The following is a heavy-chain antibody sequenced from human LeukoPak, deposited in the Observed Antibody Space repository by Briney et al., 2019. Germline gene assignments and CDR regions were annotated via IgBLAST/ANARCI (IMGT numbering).Heavy chain of an antibody. CDR1: GFTFSSYE. CDR2: ISSSGSTI. V-gene: IGHV3-48*03. Sequence: GGSLRLSCAASGFTFSSYEMNRVRQAPGKGPEWVSYISSSGSTIYYADSVKGRFTISRDNSKNTLYLQMNSLRAEDTAVYYCANYDSSGYHAFDIWGQGTMVTVSS. CDR3: ANYDSSGYHAFDI. J-gene: IGHJ3*02. D-gene: IGHD3-22*01.